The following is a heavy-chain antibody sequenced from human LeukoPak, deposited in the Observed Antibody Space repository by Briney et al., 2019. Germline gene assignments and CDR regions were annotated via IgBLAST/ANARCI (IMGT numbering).Heavy chain of an antibody. CDR2: ISGSGGST. CDR1: GSTFSSYA. V-gene: IGHV3-23*01. Sequence: GGSLRLSCAASGSTFSSYAMSWVRQAPGKGLECVSAISGSGGSTYYADSVKGRFTISRDNSKNTLYLQMNSLRAEDTAVYYCAKDTYYDILTGYENLVFDYWGQGTLVTVSS. J-gene: IGHJ4*02. CDR3: AKDTYYDILTGYENLVFDY. D-gene: IGHD3-9*01.